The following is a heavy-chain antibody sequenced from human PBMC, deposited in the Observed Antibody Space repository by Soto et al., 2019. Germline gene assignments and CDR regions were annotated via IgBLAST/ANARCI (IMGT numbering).Heavy chain of an antibody. CDR3: ARGALGSYYFDY. D-gene: IGHD3-16*01. CDR1: GFTFNNYW. CDR2: IKYDATST. Sequence: EVQLVESGGGLFQPGGSLRLSCAASGFTFNNYWIHWVRQAPGKGLVWVSRIKYDATSTNYADSVKGRFSISRDNAKNTVYLQMCSLRGDDTAVYYCARGALGSYYFDYWGQGTLVTVSS. V-gene: IGHV3-74*01. J-gene: IGHJ4*02.